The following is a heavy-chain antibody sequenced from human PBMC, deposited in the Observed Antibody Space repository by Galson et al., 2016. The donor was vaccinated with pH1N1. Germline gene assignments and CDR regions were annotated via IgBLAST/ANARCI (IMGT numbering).Heavy chain of an antibody. J-gene: IGHJ4*02. CDR1: GTSISSGSYY. V-gene: IGHV4-61*09. CDR2: IHTSGST. CDR3: ARDRSPARLYY. Sequence: LSLTCTVSGTSISSGSYYWSWIRQPAGKGLEWIGHIHTSGSTNYNPSLKSRVTIAVDTSKNQFSLKVSSVTAADTAVYYCARDRSPARLYYWGQGTLVTVSS. D-gene: IGHD2-2*01.